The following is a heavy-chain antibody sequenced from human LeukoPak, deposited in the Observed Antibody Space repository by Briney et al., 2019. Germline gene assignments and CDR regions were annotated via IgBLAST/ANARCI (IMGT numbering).Heavy chain of an antibody. V-gene: IGHV3-30*04. CDR1: GITFSSYA. Sequence: GGSLRLSCAASGITFSSYAMHWVRQAPGKGLEWVAVISYDGSNKYYADSVKGRFTISRDNSKNTLYLQMNSLRAEDTAVYYCARGEYLAPGYYYDSSGYYNFDYWGQGTLVTVSS. D-gene: IGHD3-22*01. CDR2: ISYDGSNK. CDR3: ARGEYLAPGYYYDSSGYYNFDY. J-gene: IGHJ4*02.